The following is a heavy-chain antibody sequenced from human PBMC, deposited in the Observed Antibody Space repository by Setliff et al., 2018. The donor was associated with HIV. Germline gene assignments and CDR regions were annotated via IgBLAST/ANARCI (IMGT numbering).Heavy chain of an antibody. CDR2: IYHSGST. V-gene: IGHV4-38-2*01. Sequence: PSETLSLTCAVSGYSISSGCYWGWIRQPPGKGLEWIGEIYHSGSTNYNPSLKSRVSISVDTSKKQFSLKLRSVTAADTAVYYCARVVVVAATPEYFQHWGQGTLVTVSS. D-gene: IGHD2-15*01. CDR3: ARVVVVAATPEYFQH. J-gene: IGHJ1*01. CDR1: GYSISSGCY.